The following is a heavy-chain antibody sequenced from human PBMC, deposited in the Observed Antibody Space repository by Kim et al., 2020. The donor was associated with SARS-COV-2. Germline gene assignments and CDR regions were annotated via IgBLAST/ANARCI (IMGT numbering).Heavy chain of an antibody. Sequence: SETLSLTCTVSGDSISYYYSSWIRQVPGKGLEWIGYIYYGGSTDSNPSLKSRVTISFDTSTTEFSLALTSVTAAATAIYYCARSEGRGSWRQFAYWCRG. CDR3: ARSEGRGSWRQFAY. J-gene: IGHJ4*02. CDR1: GDSISYYY. D-gene: IGHD6-13*01. CDR2: IYYGGST. V-gene: IGHV4-59*01.